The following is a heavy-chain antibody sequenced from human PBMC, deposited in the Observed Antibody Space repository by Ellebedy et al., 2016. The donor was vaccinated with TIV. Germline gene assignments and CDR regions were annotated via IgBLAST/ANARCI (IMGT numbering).Heavy chain of an antibody. V-gene: IGHV3-11*06. CDR3: AIGAYDI. Sequence: SVKGRFTISRDNAKISLYLQMNSLTAEDTAVYYCAIGAYDIWGQGTKVTVSS. J-gene: IGHJ3*02.